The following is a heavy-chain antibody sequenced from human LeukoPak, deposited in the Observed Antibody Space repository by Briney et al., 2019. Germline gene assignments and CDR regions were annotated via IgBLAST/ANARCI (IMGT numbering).Heavy chain of an antibody. CDR3: ARGGYIDGYDY. D-gene: IGHD5-18*01. CDR1: GYSFTSYG. Sequence: ASVKVSYKTSGYSFTSYGISWVRQAPGQGLEWMGWISPYNGNTNYAQKVQGRVTITTDTSTSTAYMELRSLRSDDTAVYYCARGGYIDGYDYWGQGTLVTVSS. J-gene: IGHJ4*02. CDR2: ISPYNGNT. V-gene: IGHV1-18*01.